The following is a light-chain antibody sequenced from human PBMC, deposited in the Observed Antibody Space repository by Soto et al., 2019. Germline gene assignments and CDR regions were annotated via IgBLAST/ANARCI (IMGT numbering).Light chain of an antibody. CDR1: HSVSSSY. V-gene: IGKV3-20*01. J-gene: IGKJ1*01. CDR3: QQYGSSPWT. Sequence: EIVLTQSPGTPSLSPGERATLSCSASHSVSSSYLAWYQQKPGQAPRLLIYGASSRATGIPDRFSGSGSGTDFTLTISRLEPEDFAVYYCQQYGSSPWTFGQGTKVDNK. CDR2: GAS.